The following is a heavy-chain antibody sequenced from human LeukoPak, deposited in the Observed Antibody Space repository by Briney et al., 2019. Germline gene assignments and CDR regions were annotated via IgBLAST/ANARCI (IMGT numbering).Heavy chain of an antibody. Sequence: GGSLRLSCAASGFTFSSYGMHWVRQAPGKGLEWVAVIWYDGSNKYYADSVKGRFTISRDNSKNTLYLQMNSLRAEDTAVYYCARGTSGSYYVVPYYFDYWGQGTLVTVSS. CDR3: ARGTSGSYYVVPYYFDY. CDR2: IWYDGSNK. J-gene: IGHJ4*02. V-gene: IGHV3-30*19. CDR1: GFTFSSYG. D-gene: IGHD1-26*01.